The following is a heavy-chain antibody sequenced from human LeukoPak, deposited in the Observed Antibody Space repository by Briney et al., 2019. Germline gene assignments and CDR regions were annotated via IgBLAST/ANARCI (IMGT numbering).Heavy chain of an antibody. J-gene: IGHJ4*02. Sequence: PGGSLRLSCAASGFTFSSYETNWVRQAPGKGLEWVSYISSSGSTIYYADSVKGRFTISRDNAKNSLYLQMNSLRAEDTAVYYCARDSGYCSGGSCYAFDYWGQGTLVTVSS. CDR1: GFTFSSYE. D-gene: IGHD2-15*01. CDR2: ISSSGSTI. CDR3: ARDSGYCSGGSCYAFDY. V-gene: IGHV3-48*03.